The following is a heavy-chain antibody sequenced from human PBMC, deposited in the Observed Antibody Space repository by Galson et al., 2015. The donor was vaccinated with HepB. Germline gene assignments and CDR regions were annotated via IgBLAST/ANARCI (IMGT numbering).Heavy chain of an antibody. J-gene: IGHJ6*03. Sequence: SLRLSCAASGFTFSNYAMHWVRQAPGKGLEWVAVISYDGSNKYYADSVKGRFTISRDSSKNTLYLQMNSLRAEDTAVYYCARQQWLGYYYYYMDVWGKGTTVTVSS. D-gene: IGHD6-19*01. CDR3: ARQQWLGYYYYYMDV. CDR1: GFTFSNYA. CDR2: ISYDGSNK. V-gene: IGHV3-30-3*01.